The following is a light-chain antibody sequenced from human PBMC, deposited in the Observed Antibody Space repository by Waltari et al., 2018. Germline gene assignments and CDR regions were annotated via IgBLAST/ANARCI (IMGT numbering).Light chain of an antibody. CDR2: DVS. CDR1: SNDVGGYNS. Sequence: QSALTHPASVSGSPGQSVTIFCAGTSNDVGGYNSVSWYQEHPGQSPSVIIYDVSDRPSGVSDRFSGSKSGNTASLTISGLQAEDEADYYCSSQSSNDVVLFGGGTKLTVL. J-gene: IGLJ2*01. CDR3: SSQSSNDVVL. V-gene: IGLV2-14*01.